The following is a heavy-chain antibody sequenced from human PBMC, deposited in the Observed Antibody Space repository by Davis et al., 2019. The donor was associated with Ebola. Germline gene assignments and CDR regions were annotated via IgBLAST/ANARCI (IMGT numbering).Heavy chain of an antibody. CDR3: ARGTYYYDSSGYKGIHYFDY. CDR2: INHSGST. CDR1: GGSFSGYY. J-gene: IGHJ4*02. V-gene: IGHV4-34*01. D-gene: IGHD3-22*01. Sequence: PSETLSLTCAVYGGSFSGYYWSWIRQPPGKGLEWIGEINHSGSTNYNPSLKSRVTISVDTSKNQFSLKLSSVTAADTAVYYCARGTYYYDSSGYKGIHYFDYWGQGTLVTVSS.